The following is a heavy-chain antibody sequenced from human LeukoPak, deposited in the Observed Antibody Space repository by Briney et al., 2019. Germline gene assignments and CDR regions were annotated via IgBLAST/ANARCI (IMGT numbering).Heavy chain of an antibody. CDR1: GGSISSGDYY. D-gene: IGHD3/OR15-3a*01. CDR3: ARWTAYYYFDY. CDR2: IYYSGST. J-gene: IGHJ4*02. V-gene: IGHV4-30-4*08. Sequence: SETLSLTCTVSGGSISSGDYYWSWIRQPPGKGLEWIGYIYYSGSTYYNPSLKSRLTISVDTSKNQFSLKLSSVTAADTAVYYCARWTAYYYFDYWGQGTVVTVSS.